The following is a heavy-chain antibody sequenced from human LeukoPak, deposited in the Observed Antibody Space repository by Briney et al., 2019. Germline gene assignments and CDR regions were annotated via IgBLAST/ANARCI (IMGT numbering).Heavy chain of an antibody. Sequence: GGSLRLSCAASGFIFSDYNMNWVRQAPGKGLEWVSCISGSTTDTYYTDSVKGRFAISRDNAKNSLYLEMNSLRAEDTAVYYCAKDGDGIEHPFDYWGQGTLVTVSA. V-gene: IGHV3-21*06. CDR1: GFIFSDYN. D-gene: IGHD5-24*01. CDR3: AKDGDGIEHPFDY. CDR2: ISGSTTDT. J-gene: IGHJ4*02.